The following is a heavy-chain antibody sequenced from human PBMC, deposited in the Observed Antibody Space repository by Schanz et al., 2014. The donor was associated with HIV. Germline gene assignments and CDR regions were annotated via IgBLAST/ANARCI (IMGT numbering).Heavy chain of an antibody. CDR2: INPNSGAT. Sequence: QVQLVQSGAGVKKPGSSVKVSCTASGGTFSSYSISWVRQAPGPGLEGGGWINPNSGATQYAQKFQDRVTMTREKSISTVYMGLTSLTPDDTAVYFCARGASVAARGWFDPWGQGTLIIVSS. J-gene: IGHJ5*02. V-gene: IGHV1-2*02. CDR3: ARGASVAARGWFDP. CDR1: GGTFSSYS. D-gene: IGHD3-10*01.